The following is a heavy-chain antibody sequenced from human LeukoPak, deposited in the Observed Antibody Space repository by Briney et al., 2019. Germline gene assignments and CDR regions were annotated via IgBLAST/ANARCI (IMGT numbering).Heavy chain of an antibody. D-gene: IGHD3/OR15-3a*01. V-gene: IGHV3-33*01. CDR3: ATDAGSFDLGTAHFDF. J-gene: IGHJ4*02. Sequence: GGSLRLSCAASGFTFSSRGFHWVRQAPGKGLEWVAVIWYDGGKKYYRESVKGRFTISRDDSKSTLYLQMNSLRAEDTAVYHCATDAGSFDLGTAHFDFWGQGTLVTVPS. CDR1: GFTFSSRG. CDR2: IWYDGGKK.